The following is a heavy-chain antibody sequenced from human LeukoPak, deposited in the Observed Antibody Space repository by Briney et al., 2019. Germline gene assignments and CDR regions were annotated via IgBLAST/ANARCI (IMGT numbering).Heavy chain of an antibody. J-gene: IGHJ4*02. D-gene: IGHD5-18*01. Sequence: PGASLRLSCAASGFTFSSHAMSWVRQAPGKGLEWVSAISNSGGSTHYADSVKGRFTISRDNSKNTLYLQMNSLRAEDTAVYYCAEGGSRGYSYGYLGYWGQGTLVPVSS. CDR1: GFTFSSHA. CDR2: ISNSGGST. CDR3: AEGGSRGYSYGYLGY. V-gene: IGHV3-23*01.